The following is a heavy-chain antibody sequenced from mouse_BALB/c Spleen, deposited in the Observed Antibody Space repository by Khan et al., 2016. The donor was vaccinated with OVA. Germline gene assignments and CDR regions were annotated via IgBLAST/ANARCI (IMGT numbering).Heavy chain of an antibody. V-gene: IGHV3-2*02. CDR1: GYSITSDYA. CDR3: ARVYGGDFDY. D-gene: IGHD1-1*01. CDR2: ISYSGNT. Sequence: VQLKESGPGLVKPSQSLSLTCTVTGYSITSDYAWNWIRQFPGNKLEWMGFISYSGNTNYNPSLKSRISITRDTPKNQFFLQLNSVTTEDTATYYCARVYGGDFDYWGQGTTLTVSS. J-gene: IGHJ2*01.